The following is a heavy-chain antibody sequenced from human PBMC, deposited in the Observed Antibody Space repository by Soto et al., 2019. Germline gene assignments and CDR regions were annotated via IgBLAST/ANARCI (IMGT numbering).Heavy chain of an antibody. CDR2: ISGGDVST. V-gene: IGHV3-23*01. CDR3: AKSGDFGRYFYYMDV. D-gene: IGHD4-17*01. CDR1: GFTFSSYA. Sequence: EVQLLESGGGLVQPGGSLRLSCEASGFTFSSYAMNWVRQAPGKGLEWVSTISGGDVSTNYVDSVKGRFTISRDDSMNTLYLQMDSLRHEDTAVYYCAKSGDFGRYFYYMDVWGRGTTVTVPS. J-gene: IGHJ6*03.